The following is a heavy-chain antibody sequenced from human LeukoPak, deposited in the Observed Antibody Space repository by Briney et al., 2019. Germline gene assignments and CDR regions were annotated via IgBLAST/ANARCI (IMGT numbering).Heavy chain of an antibody. Sequence: GGSLRLSCAASGFTFSTFAMIWVRQPPGKGLEWVSFIGTNSRTTYYGDSVKGRFTISRDNAKNSLYLQMDSLRAEDTAVYYCAKDFLIDPLWGQGTLVTVSS. CDR3: AKDFLIDPL. D-gene: IGHD2/OR15-2a*01. CDR1: GFTFSTFA. J-gene: IGHJ4*02. CDR2: IGTNSRTT. V-gene: IGHV3-48*01.